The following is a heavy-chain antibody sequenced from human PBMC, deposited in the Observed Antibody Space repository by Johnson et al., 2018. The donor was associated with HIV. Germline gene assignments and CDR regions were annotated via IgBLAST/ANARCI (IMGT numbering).Heavy chain of an antibody. D-gene: IGHD4-17*01. Sequence: QVQLVESGGGLVKPGGSLRLSCAASGFTFSNAWMSWVRQAPGKGLEWVAVISYDGSRKYYPDSVKGRFTISRVNSKNMLYLQMNSLRVEDTAVYYCVKEASRGTVTQAPDAFDIWGQGTVVTVSS. CDR3: VKEASRGTVTQAPDAFDI. CDR2: ISYDGSRK. V-gene: IGHV3-30*18. CDR1: GFTFSNAW. J-gene: IGHJ3*02.